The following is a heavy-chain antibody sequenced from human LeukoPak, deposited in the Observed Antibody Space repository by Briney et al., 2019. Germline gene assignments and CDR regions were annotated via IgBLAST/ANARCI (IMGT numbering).Heavy chain of an antibody. CDR1: GITLNTYW. J-gene: IGHJ4*02. D-gene: IGHD2-2*02. CDR2: INQDGREQ. Sequence: PGGSLRLSCAASGITLNTYWISWVRQAPGKGLEWLATINQDGREQYYADSVKGRFTISRDNAKNSLVLQMHSLRAEDTAVYYCTIFYTRLTDYWGQGTLVTVSS. V-gene: IGHV3-7*05. CDR3: TIFYTRLTDY.